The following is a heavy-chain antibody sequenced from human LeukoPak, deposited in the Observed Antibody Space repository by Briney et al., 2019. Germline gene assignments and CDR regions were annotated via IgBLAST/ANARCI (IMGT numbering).Heavy chain of an antibody. CDR2: IKQDGSEK. J-gene: IGHJ4*02. CDR3: ASTESGYWPYFDY. D-gene: IGHD3-3*01. CDR1: GFTFSSYW. V-gene: IGHV3-7*01. Sequence: PGGSLRLSCAASGFTFSSYWMSWVRQAPGKGLEWVANIKQDGSEKYYVDSVKGRFTISRDNAKNSLYLQMNSLRAEDTAVYYCASTESGYWPYFDYWGQGTLVTVSS.